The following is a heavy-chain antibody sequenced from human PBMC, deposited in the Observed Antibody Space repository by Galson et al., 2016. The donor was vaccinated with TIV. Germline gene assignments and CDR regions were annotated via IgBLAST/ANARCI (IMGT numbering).Heavy chain of an antibody. CDR2: INPAVGLI. D-gene: IGHD3-3*02. V-gene: IGHV1-69*04. Sequence: VSCKASGGTFSSYDISWLRQIPGQGFEWMGRINPAVGLIKYAERFQGRFTITAAYMELSSLRSEDMAVYYCSSASHLVPTVHHYWGQGTLVTVSS. CDR3: SSASHLVPTVHHY. CDR1: GGTFSSYD. J-gene: IGHJ4*02.